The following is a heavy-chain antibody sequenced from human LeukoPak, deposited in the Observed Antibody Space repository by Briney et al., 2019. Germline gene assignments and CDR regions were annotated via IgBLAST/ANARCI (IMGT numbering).Heavy chain of an antibody. V-gene: IGHV4-59*01. CDR2: IDYSGSA. Sequence: PSETLSLTCSVSGGSISTYYWSWIRQPPGEGLEWIGHIDYSGSANYNPSLESRLTISVDTSRNRFSLKLNSVTSADTAIYFCARGKTYYDISKDAFDIWGQGTMVTVSS. D-gene: IGHD3-22*01. CDR1: GGSISTYY. J-gene: IGHJ3*02. CDR3: ARGKTYYDISKDAFDI.